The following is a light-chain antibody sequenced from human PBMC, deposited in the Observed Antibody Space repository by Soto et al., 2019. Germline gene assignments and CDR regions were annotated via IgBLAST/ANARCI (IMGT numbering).Light chain of an antibody. Sequence: DIQITQSPSSLSASVGDRVTITCRASQSISSWLAWYQQKPGKAPNLLIYKASSLESGVPSRFSGSGSGTDFTLTISSLQPDDFATYYCQQYKAFWTFGQGTKVDIK. J-gene: IGKJ1*01. V-gene: IGKV1-5*03. CDR1: QSISSW. CDR2: KAS. CDR3: QQYKAFWT.